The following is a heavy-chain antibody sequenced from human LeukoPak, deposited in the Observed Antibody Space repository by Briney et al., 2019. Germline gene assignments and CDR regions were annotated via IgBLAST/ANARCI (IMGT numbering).Heavy chain of an antibody. CDR2: ISGSGGST. CDR1: GFTFSSYA. CDR3: AKGTAGSSLNSYYFDY. D-gene: IGHD2-21*02. V-gene: IGHV3-23*01. J-gene: IGHJ4*02. Sequence: PGGSLRLSCAASGFTFSSYAMSWVRQASGKGLEWVSAISGSGGSTYYADSVKGRFTISRDNSKNTLYLQMNSLRAEDTAVYYCAKGTAGSSLNSYYFDYWGQGTLVTVSS.